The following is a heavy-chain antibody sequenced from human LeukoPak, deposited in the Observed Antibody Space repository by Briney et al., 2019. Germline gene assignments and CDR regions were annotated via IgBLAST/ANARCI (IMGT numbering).Heavy chain of an antibody. J-gene: IGHJ5*02. Sequence: GGSLRLSCAASGFTFSNYGMHWVRQAPGKGLEWVVVISHDGSNNNYADSVKGRFTISRDNSKNTLYLQMNSLRPEDTAVYYCARDKEYYYGSGSYLSWFDPWGQGTLVTVSS. D-gene: IGHD3-10*01. CDR3: ARDKEYYYGSGSYLSWFDP. CDR2: ISHDGSNN. V-gene: IGHV3-30*03. CDR1: GFTFSNYG.